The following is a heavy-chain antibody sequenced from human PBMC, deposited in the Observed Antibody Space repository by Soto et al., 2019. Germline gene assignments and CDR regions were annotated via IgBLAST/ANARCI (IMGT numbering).Heavy chain of an antibody. CDR2: ISSGGRDV. D-gene: IGHD3-3*01. CDR3: ARQRTGDYNDLDLDY. J-gene: IGHJ4*02. V-gene: IGHV3-11*01. CDR1: GFTFSDYY. Sequence: PGGSLRLSCAASGFTFSDYYMSWIRQAPGKGLEWVSYISSGGRDVYYADSVKGRFTISRDNAKNALSLQMNSLRDGDTAVYYCARQRTGDYNDLDLDYWGQGTLVTVSS.